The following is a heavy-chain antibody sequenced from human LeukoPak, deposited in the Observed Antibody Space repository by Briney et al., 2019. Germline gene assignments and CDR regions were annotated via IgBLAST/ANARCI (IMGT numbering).Heavy chain of an antibody. CDR3: ARAGDYYGSGSYYKSNFDY. D-gene: IGHD3-10*01. CDR1: GYTFTGYY. J-gene: IGHJ4*02. V-gene: IGHV1-2*02. Sequence: ASVKVSCKASGYTFTGYYMHWVRQAPGQGLEWMGWINPNSGGTNYAQKFQGRVTMTRDTSISTAYMELSRLRSDDTAVYYCARAGDYYGSGSYYKSNFDYWGQGTLVTVSS. CDR2: INPNSGGT.